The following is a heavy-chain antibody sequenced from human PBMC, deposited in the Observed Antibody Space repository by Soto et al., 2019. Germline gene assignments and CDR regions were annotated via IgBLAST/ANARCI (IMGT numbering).Heavy chain of an antibody. CDR2: IIPIFGTA. V-gene: IGHV1-69*13. CDR1: GGTFSSYA. D-gene: IGHD7-27*01. CDR3: ARGKKSTLGAFDI. J-gene: IGHJ3*02. Sequence: ASVKVSCKASGGTFSSYAIRWVRQAPGQGLELMGGIIPIFGTANYAQKFQGRVTITADESTSTAYMELSSLRSEDTAVYYCARGKKSTLGAFDIWGQGTMVTV.